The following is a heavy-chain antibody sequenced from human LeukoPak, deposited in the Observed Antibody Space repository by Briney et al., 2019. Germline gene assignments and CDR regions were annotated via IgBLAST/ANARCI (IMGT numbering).Heavy chain of an antibody. J-gene: IGHJ3*02. V-gene: IGHV1-2*02. CDR1: GYIFTGYY. CDR3: ARAGVWDYSDTSGYHNGAFDI. Sequence: GASVKVSCKASGYIFTGYYMHWVRQAPGQGLEWMGRINPNSGGTNYAQKFQGRVTMTRDTSINTAYMELSRLRSDDTAVYFCARAGVWDYSDTSGYHNGAFDIWGQGTMVTVSS. CDR2: INPNSGGT. D-gene: IGHD3-22*01.